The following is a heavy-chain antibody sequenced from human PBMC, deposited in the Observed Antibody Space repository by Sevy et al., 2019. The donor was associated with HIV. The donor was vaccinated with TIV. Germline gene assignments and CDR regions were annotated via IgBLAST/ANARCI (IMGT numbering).Heavy chain of an antibody. CDR2: IYHTGAA. Sequence: SESLSLTCTVSGGTISSSSYRWGWIRQPPGKGLEWVGSIYHTGAADDNPSLKRRVTMSVDTSKNQFSLQVGSVTAADTAVYYCARRCGNNFDYWGQGALVTVSS. CDR3: ARRCGNNFDY. CDR1: GGTISSSSYR. D-gene: IGHD2-15*01. J-gene: IGHJ4*02. V-gene: IGHV4-39*01.